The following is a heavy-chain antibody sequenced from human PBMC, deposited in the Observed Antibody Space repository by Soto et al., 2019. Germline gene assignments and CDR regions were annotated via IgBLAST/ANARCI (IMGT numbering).Heavy chain of an antibody. CDR3: ARGGVDVVATSAFDY. Sequence: QVQLVQSGAEVKKPGSSVKVSCKASGGTFNNYAISWVRQAPGQGLEWMGGIIPIIGTADYAHKFQGRLAISAEESPGTTFMELSSLSSEDTALYYCARGGVDVVATSAFDYWGQGTLVTVSS. D-gene: IGHD5-12*01. V-gene: IGHV1-69*01. J-gene: IGHJ4*02. CDR1: GGTFNNYA. CDR2: IIPIIGTA.